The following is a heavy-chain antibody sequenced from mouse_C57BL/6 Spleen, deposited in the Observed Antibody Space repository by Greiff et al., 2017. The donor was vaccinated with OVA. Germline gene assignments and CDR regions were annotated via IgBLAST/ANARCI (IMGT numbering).Heavy chain of an antibody. D-gene: IGHD4-1*01. CDR1: GYTFTSYT. Sequence: QVQLQQSGAELARPGASVKMSCKASGYTFTSYTMHWVKQRPGQGLEWIGYINPSSGYTKYTQPFKDKATLTADKSSSTAYMQLSSLTSEDSSVYYCARWEFTKYYSSMAYWGQGTSVTVSS. J-gene: IGHJ4*01. CDR2: INPSSGYT. CDR3: ARWEFTKYYSSMAY. V-gene: IGHV1-4*01.